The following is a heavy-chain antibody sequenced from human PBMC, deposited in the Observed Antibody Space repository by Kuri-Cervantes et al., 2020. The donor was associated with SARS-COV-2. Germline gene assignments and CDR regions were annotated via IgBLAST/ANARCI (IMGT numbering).Heavy chain of an antibody. Sequence: GGSLRLSCAASGFTFSSCGMHWARQAPGKGLEWVAVISYDGSNKYYADSVKGRFTISRDNSKNTLYLQMNSLRAEDTAVYYCAKAYDPYGMDVWGQGTTVTVSS. CDR1: GFTFSSCG. D-gene: IGHD5-12*01. J-gene: IGHJ6*02. V-gene: IGHV3-30*18. CDR3: AKAYDPYGMDV. CDR2: ISYDGSNK.